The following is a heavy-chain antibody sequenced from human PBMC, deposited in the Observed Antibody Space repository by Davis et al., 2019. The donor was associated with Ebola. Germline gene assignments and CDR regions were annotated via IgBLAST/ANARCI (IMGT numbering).Heavy chain of an antibody. CDR1: GFTFNTYA. J-gene: IGHJ3*01. CDR3: AKGADLES. Sequence: AGSLRLSCAASGFTFNTYAMTWVRQAPGKGLEWVSSSGTGGNTYYADSIKGRFTISRDNSKSTLYLQMNSLRAEDTATYYCAKGADLESWGQGTMVTVSS. V-gene: IGHV3-23*01. CDR2: SGTGGNT.